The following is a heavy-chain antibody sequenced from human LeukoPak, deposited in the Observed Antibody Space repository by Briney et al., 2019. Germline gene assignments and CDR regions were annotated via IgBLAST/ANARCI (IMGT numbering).Heavy chain of an antibody. V-gene: IGHV3-23*01. CDR1: AFTFSNYA. J-gene: IGHJ6*02. CDR3: AKDRGTSSTGYYYYGMDV. CDR2: ISGSGGST. D-gene: IGHD2-2*01. Sequence: GGSLRLSCAASAFTFSNYAMSWVRQAPGKGLEWVSGISGSGGSTYYADSVKGRFTISRDNSKNTLYLQMNSLRAEDTAVYYCAKDRGTSSTGYYYYGMDVWGQGTTVTVSS.